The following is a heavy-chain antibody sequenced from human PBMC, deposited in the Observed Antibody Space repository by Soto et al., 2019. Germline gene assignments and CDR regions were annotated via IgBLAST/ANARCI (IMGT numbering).Heavy chain of an antibody. Sequence: EVQLVESGGGLVKPGGSLRLSCAASGFTFSSYSMNWVRQAPGKGLEWVSSISSSSSYIYYADSVKGRFTISRDNAKNSLYLQMNSLRAEDTGVYYCAREALVAATGYFDYWGQGTLVTVSS. CDR3: AREALVAATGYFDY. V-gene: IGHV3-21*01. CDR2: ISSSSSYI. J-gene: IGHJ4*02. CDR1: GFTFSSYS. D-gene: IGHD2-15*01.